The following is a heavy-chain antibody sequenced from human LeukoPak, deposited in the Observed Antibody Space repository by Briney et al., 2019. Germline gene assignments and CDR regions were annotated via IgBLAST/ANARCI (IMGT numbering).Heavy chain of an antibody. Sequence: GGSLRLSCAASGFTFRSYGMIWVRQAPGKGLEWVSSISSSGSYIYYADSVKGRFTISRDNAKNSLYLQMNSLRADDTAVYYCARETYCSGGSCYKGNAFDIWGQGTMVTVSS. D-gene: IGHD2-15*01. CDR1: GFTFRSYG. CDR3: ARETYCSGGSCYKGNAFDI. V-gene: IGHV3-21*01. J-gene: IGHJ3*02. CDR2: ISSSGSYI.